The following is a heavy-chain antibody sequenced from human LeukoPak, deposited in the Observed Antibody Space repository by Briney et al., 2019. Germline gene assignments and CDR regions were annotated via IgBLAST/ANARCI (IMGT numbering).Heavy chain of an antibody. Sequence: PSETLSLTCTVSGYSISSGYYWGWIRQPPGKGLEWIGSIYHSGSTYYNPSLKSRVTISVDTSKNQFSLKLSSVTAADTAVYYCARDGVYRYIIWGQGTLVTVSS. J-gene: IGHJ4*02. V-gene: IGHV4-38-2*02. CDR3: ARDGVYRYII. CDR1: GYSISSGYY. CDR2: IYHSGST. D-gene: IGHD5-18*01.